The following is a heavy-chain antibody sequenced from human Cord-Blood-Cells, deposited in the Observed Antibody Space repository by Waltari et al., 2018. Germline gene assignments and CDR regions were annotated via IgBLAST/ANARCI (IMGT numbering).Heavy chain of an antibody. Sequence: QVQLQQWGAGLLKPSETLSLTCAVYGGSFSGYYWSWIRQPPGKGLAWIGEINHSGSTNYNPSLKSRVTISVDTSKNQFSLKLSSVTAADTAVYYCARLTDCTGGVCWYFDLWGRGTLVTVSS. CDR1: GGSFSGYY. V-gene: IGHV4-34*01. CDR2: INHSGST. CDR3: ARLTDCTGGVCWYFDL. D-gene: IGHD2-8*02. J-gene: IGHJ2*01.